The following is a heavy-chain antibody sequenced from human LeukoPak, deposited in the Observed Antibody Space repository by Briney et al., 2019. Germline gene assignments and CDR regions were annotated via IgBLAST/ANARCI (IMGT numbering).Heavy chain of an antibody. V-gene: IGHV3-74*01. J-gene: IGHJ4*02. Sequence: GGSLRLSCTASGFTFSSYWVHWVRQAPGKGLVWVSRINSDGGSTSYADSVKGRFTISRDNAKNTLYLQMNSLRAEDTAVYYCARRVQGMAPYYFDYWGQGTLVTVSS. D-gene: IGHD5-24*01. CDR1: GFTFSSYW. CDR2: INSDGGST. CDR3: ARRVQGMAPYYFDY.